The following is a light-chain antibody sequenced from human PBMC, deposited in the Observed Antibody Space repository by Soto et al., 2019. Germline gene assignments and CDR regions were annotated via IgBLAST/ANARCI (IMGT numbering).Light chain of an antibody. Sequence: EIVMTQSPATLSVSPGERATLSCRASQSVSSNLAWYQQKPGQAPRLLIYGASTSATGIPARFSGSGSGTAFTHTISSLQSDDFAVYSCQQYNNWPPFTFGQGTRLEIK. J-gene: IGKJ5*01. CDR2: GAS. CDR1: QSVSSN. V-gene: IGKV3-15*01. CDR3: QQYNNWPPFT.